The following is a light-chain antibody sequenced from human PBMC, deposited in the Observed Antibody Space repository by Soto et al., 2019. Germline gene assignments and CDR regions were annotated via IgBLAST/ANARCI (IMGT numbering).Light chain of an antibody. Sequence: EIVLTQSPGILSLSPGERATLSCRASQSVSSSYLAWYQQKPGQAPRLLIYGASSRATGIPDRFRGSGFGTDFTLTISRLEPEDFAVYYCQHYSSSPRSWTFGQGTKVEIK. CDR1: QSVSSSY. CDR3: QHYSSSPRSWT. V-gene: IGKV3-20*01. CDR2: GAS. J-gene: IGKJ1*01.